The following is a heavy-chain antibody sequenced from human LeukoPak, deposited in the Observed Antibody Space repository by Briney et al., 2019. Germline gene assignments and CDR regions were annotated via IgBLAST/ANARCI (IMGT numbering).Heavy chain of an antibody. CDR1: GFTFSSYA. V-gene: IGHV3-23*01. D-gene: IGHD3-10*01. CDR2: ISGSGGST. Sequence: AGGSLRLSCAASGFTFSSYAMSWVRQAPGKGLEWVSAISGSGGSTYYADSVKGRFTISRDNSKNTLYLQMNSLRAEDTAVYYCAKSSITMVRGVIRPSPDYYYGMDVWGQGTTVTVSS. J-gene: IGHJ6*02. CDR3: AKSSITMVRGVIRPSPDYYYGMDV.